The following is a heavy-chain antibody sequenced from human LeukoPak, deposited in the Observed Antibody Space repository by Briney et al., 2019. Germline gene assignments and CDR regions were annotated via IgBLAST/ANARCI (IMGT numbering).Heavy chain of an antibody. V-gene: IGHV4-59*01. Sequence: SETLSLTCTVSGGSISGFYWSWIRQPPGKGLEWIGYIYYSGSTNYNPSLKSRVTISVDTSKNQFSLKLSSVTAADTAVYYCARGYSGSRFDYWGQGTLVTVSS. D-gene: IGHD1-26*01. J-gene: IGHJ4*02. CDR1: GGSISGFY. CDR3: ARGYSGSRFDY. CDR2: IYYSGST.